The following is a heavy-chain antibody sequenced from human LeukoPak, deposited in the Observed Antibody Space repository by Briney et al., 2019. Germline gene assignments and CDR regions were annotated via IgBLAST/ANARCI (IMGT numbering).Heavy chain of an antibody. CDR2: MNPSGGST. CDR3: ARTGGDHGWFDP. D-gene: IGHD3-16*01. V-gene: IGHV1-46*01. CDR1: GYTFTSCY. Sequence: ASVKVSCKASGYTFTSCYMHWVRQAPGQGLEWMGIMNPSGGSTSYAQKFQGRVTMTWDTSTSTVYMELSSLRSEDTAVYYCARTGGDHGWFDPWGQGTLVTVSS. J-gene: IGHJ5*02.